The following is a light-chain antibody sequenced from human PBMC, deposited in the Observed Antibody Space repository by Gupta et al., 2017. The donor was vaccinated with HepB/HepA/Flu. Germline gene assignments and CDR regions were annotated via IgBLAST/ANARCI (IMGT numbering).Light chain of an antibody. Sequence: DVVLTQSPLSLRVPLGQPASISCRSSQSLVLSDGNTFLHWFQQRPGQSPRRLLFQVSTRDSGVPERFSGSGSGTDFTLRISRVEAEDVAIYYCVQGTHWPTFGGGTKVEIK. CDR3: VQGTHWPT. V-gene: IGKV2-30*01. CDR1: QSLVLSDGNTF. J-gene: IGKJ4*01. CDR2: QVS.